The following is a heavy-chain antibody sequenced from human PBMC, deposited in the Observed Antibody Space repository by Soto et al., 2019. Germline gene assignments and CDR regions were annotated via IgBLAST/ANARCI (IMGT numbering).Heavy chain of an antibody. Sequence: EVQLVESGGGLVQPGQSLRVSCAASGFSFSSYSMNWVRQAPGKGLEGISYISSSKTYIWYADSVKGRFTISRDNAKNSLSLQMNSLRDEDTAVYYYVRDSGWAFDIWGLGTMVTVSS. J-gene: IGHJ3*02. V-gene: IGHV3-48*02. CDR2: ISSSKTYI. D-gene: IGHD6-19*01. CDR1: GFSFSSYS. CDR3: VRDSGWAFDI.